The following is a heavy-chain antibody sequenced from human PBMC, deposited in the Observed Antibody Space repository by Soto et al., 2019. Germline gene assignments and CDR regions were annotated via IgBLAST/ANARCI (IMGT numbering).Heavy chain of an antibody. CDR3: AKDRTSGLVFSHDLDY. Sequence: QVQLVESGGGVVQPGRSLRLSCAASGFTFSSYGMHWVRQAPGKGLEWVAVISYDGSNKYYADSVKGRFTISRDNSKNTRYLQMNSLRGEDTAVYYCAKDRTSGLVFSHDLDYWGQGTLVTVSS. D-gene: IGHD3-3*02. CDR2: ISYDGSNK. V-gene: IGHV3-30*18. J-gene: IGHJ4*02. CDR1: GFTFSSYG.